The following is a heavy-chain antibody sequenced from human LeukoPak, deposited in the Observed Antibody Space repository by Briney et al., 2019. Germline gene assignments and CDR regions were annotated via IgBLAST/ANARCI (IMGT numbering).Heavy chain of an antibody. CDR3: TIGRYRPWD. V-gene: IGHV3-15*01. CDR1: GFTFTNAW. CDR2: VKSKTDGGTT. D-gene: IGHD4-11*01. Sequence: GGSLRLSCAASGFTFTNAWTSWVRQAPGKGLEWVGHVKSKTDGGTTAHAAPVKGRFSISRDDSKNTLYVQMNGLKSEDTAVYYCTIGRYRPWDWGQGTLVTVSS. J-gene: IGHJ4*02.